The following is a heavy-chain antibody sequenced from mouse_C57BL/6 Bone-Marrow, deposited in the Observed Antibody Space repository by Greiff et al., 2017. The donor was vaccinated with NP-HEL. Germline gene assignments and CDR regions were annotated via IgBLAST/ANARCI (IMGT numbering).Heavy chain of an antibody. Sequence: EVQLVESEGGLVQPGRSMKLSCTASGFTFSDYYMAWVRQVPEKGLEWVANINYDGSSTYYLDSLKSRFIISRDNAKNILYLQMSSLKSEDTATYYCARGDYYGSSYGYFDVWGTGTTVTVSS. CDR1: GFTFSDYY. CDR3: ARGDYYGSSYGYFDV. D-gene: IGHD1-1*01. CDR2: INYDGSST. V-gene: IGHV5-16*01. J-gene: IGHJ1*03.